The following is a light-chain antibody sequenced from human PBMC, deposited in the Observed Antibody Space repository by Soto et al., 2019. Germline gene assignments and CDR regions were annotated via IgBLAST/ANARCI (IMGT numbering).Light chain of an antibody. V-gene: IGLV2-14*01. CDR1: SDDVGGYNY. J-gene: IGLJ2*01. CDR2: EVN. CDR3: QSYDSSLSAVV. Sequence: QSALTQPASVSGSPGQSITISCTGTSDDVGGYNYVSWYQQHPGKAPKLMIFEVNNRPSGVSNRFSGSRSGNTASLTISGLQAEDEADYYCQSYDSSLSAVVFGGGTKLTVL.